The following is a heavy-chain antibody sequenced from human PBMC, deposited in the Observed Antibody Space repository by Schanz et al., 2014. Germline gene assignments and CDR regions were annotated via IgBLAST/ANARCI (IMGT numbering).Heavy chain of an antibody. Sequence: QVQLVESGGGLVKPGGSLRLSCAASGFSFSEYYMSWIRQAPGKGLEWVSHIRSSGGAIYYADSVKGRFTISRDNAKNSSYLQLNSLRAEDTAVYYCARLHYYGSGSYPYFDYWGQGTLVTVSS. CDR2: IRSSGGAI. V-gene: IGHV3-11*01. CDR3: ARLHYYGSGSYPYFDY. D-gene: IGHD3-10*01. J-gene: IGHJ4*02. CDR1: GFSFSEYY.